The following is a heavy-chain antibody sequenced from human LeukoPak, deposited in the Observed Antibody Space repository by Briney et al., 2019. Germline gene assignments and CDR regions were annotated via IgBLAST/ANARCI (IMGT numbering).Heavy chain of an antibody. J-gene: IGHJ4*02. CDR2: IYHSGST. CDR1: GGSISSSNW. D-gene: IGHD6-13*01. Sequence: PSETLSLTCAVSGGSISSSNWWSWVRQPPGKGLEWIGEIYHSGSTNYNPSLKSRVTISVDKSKNQFSLKLSSVTAADTAVYYCARDGIAAAGKPFDYWGQGTLVTVSS. V-gene: IGHV4-4*02. CDR3: ARDGIAAAGKPFDY.